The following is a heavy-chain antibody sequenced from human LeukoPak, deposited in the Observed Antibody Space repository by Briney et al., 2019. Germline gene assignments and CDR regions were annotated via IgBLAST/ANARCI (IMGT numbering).Heavy chain of an antibody. Sequence: SETLSLTCTVSGGSISSSSYYWGWIRQPPGKGLEWIGSIYYSGSTYYNPSLKSRVTISVDTSKNQFSLKLSSVTAADTAVYYCARSPNPYSGSYYWFDPWGQGTLVTVSS. CDR2: IYYSGST. J-gene: IGHJ5*02. V-gene: IGHV4-39*01. D-gene: IGHD1-26*01. CDR3: ARSPNPYSGSYYWFDP. CDR1: GGSISSSSYY.